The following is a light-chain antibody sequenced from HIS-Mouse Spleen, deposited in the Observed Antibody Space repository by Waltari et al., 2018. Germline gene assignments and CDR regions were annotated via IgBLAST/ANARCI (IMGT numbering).Light chain of an antibody. CDR3: SSYTSSSTLWV. V-gene: IGLV2-14*01. CDR1: SSDVGGYHY. Sequence: QSALPQPASVSGSPGQSITISCTGTSSDVGGYHYVSWYQQHPGKAPKLMIYEVSNRPSGVSNRFSGSKSGNTASLTISGLQAEDEADYYCSSYTSSSTLWVFGGGTKLTVL. CDR2: EVS. J-gene: IGLJ3*02.